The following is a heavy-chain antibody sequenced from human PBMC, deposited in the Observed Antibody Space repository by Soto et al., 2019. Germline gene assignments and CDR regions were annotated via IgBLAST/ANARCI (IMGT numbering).Heavy chain of an antibody. Sequence: EVQLVESGGGLIQAGGSLRLSCAASGFTFSNYDMHWVRQTTGKGLEWVSGIGTVGDTYYSGSVKGRFSISRENAKNSFYLQMNSLRAEDTAVYYCASGGLYICGQGTLVTVPS. D-gene: IGHD3-16*01. V-gene: IGHV3-13*01. CDR3: ASGGLYI. CDR1: GFTFSNYD. CDR2: IGTVGDT. J-gene: IGHJ4*02.